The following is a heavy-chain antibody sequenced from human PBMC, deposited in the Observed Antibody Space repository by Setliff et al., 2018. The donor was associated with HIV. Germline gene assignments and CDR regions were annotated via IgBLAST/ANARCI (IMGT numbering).Heavy chain of an antibody. CDR1: GGSVISSSYY. CDR2: IHYGGFF. CDR3: ARPALGIGGGSRFDN. Sequence: PSETLSLTCTVSGGSVISSSYYWGWIRQPPGKGLVWIGNIHYGGFFWYSPSLKSRVTISVDTSKNQFSLKLSSVTAADTAVYYCARPALGIGGGSRFDNWGQGTRVTVSS. D-gene: IGHD3-10*01. J-gene: IGHJ4*02. V-gene: IGHV4-39*01.